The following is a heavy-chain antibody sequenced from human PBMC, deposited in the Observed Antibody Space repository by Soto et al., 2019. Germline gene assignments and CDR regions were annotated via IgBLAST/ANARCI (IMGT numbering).Heavy chain of an antibody. Sequence: PGGSLRLSCTASGFTFGDYAMSWVRQAPGKGLEWVGCIRSKAYGGTTEYAASVKGRFTISRDDSKSIAYLQMNSLKTEDTAVYYCTSEYYYESGGYSRYYYGMDVWGQGTRVTVPS. D-gene: IGHD3-22*01. CDR2: IRSKAYGGTT. J-gene: IGHJ6*02. CDR1: GFTFGDYA. CDR3: TSEYYYESGGYSRYYYGMDV. V-gene: IGHV3-49*04.